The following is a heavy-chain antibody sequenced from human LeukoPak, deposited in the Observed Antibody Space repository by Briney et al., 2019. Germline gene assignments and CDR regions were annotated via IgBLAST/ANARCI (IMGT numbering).Heavy chain of an antibody. CDR2: IYPGDSDT. Sequence: GESLKISCKGSGYIFTSYWIARVRQMPGKGLEWMGIIYPGDSDTKYSPSFEGQVTISADKSISTAYLQWSSLKASDTAMYYCGRRSAGWYFFDSWGQGTLVTVSS. CDR3: GRRSAGWYFFDS. D-gene: IGHD6-19*01. CDR1: GYIFTSYW. V-gene: IGHV5-51*01. J-gene: IGHJ4*02.